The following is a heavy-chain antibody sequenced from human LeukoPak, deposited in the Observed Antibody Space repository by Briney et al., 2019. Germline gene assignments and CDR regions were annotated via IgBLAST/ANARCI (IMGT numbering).Heavy chain of an antibody. V-gene: IGHV3-43*02. CDR1: GFTFSGDW. CDR2: ISGDGVST. CDR3: ARVWFAAAGTGAFDI. J-gene: IGHJ3*02. D-gene: IGHD6-13*01. Sequence: GGSLRLSCAVSGFTFSGDWMHWVRQAPGKGLEWVSLISGDGVSTFYADSVKGRFTISRDNAKNSLYLQMNSLRAEDTALYYCARVWFAAAGTGAFDIWGQGTMVTVSS.